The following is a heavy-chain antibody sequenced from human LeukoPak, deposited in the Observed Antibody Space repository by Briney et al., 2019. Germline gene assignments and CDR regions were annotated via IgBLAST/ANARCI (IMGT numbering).Heavy chain of an antibody. Sequence: PSETLSLTCAVYGGSFSGYYWSWIRQPPGKGLEWIGEINHSGGTNYNPSLKSRVTISVDTSKNQFSLKLSSVTAADTAVYYCARGVVGATDYFDYWGQGTLVTVSS. V-gene: IGHV4-34*01. CDR2: INHSGGT. D-gene: IGHD1-26*01. CDR3: ARGVVGATDYFDY. J-gene: IGHJ4*02. CDR1: GGSFSGYY.